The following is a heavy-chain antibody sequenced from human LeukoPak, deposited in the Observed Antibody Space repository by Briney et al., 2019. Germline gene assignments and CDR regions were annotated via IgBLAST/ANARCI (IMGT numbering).Heavy chain of an antibody. CDR2: IYYSGST. CDR1: GGSISSGGYY. J-gene: IGHJ4*02. V-gene: IGHV4-31*03. Sequence: SETLSLTCTVSGGSISSGGYYWSWIRQHPGKGLEWIGYIYYSGSTYYNPSLKSRVTISVDTSKNQFSLKLSSVTAADTAVYYCARSRGVLTGSDYWGQGTLVTVSS. CDR3: ARSRGVLTGSDY. D-gene: IGHD3-9*01.